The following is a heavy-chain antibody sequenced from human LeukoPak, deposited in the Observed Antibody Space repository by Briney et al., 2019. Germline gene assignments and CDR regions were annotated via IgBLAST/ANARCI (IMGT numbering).Heavy chain of an antibody. CDR1: GFTFSSNA. CDR2: ISYDGSKT. V-gene: IGHV3-30-3*01. D-gene: IGHD6-13*01. CDR3: AGYSSSWSSFDY. Sequence: GGSLRLSCSASGFTFSSNAMHWVRQAPGKGLEWVAVISYDGSKTYYADSVKDRFTIFRDNSKNTLYLQMNSLRAEDTAVYYCAGYSSSWSSFDYWGQGTLVTVSS. J-gene: IGHJ4*02.